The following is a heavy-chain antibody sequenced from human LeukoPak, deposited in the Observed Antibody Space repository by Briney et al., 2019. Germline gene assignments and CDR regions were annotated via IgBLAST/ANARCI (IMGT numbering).Heavy chain of an antibody. CDR2: INPSGGST. J-gene: IGHJ6*03. Sequence: ASVKVSCKASGYTFTSYYMHWVRQAPGQGLEWMGIINPSGGSTSYAQKFQGRVTMTRDMSTSTVYMELSRLRSEDTAVYYCARRGGKDYGGYVLYYYYMDVWGKGSTVTVSS. D-gene: IGHD4-17*01. V-gene: IGHV1-46*01. CDR3: ARRGGKDYGGYVLYYYYMDV. CDR1: GYTFTSYY.